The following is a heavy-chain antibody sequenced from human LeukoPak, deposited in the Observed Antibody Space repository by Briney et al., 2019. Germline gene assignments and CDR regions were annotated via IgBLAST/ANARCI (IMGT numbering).Heavy chain of an antibody. CDR3: ARVSGYCSGGSCYVIDAFDI. Sequence: GGSLRLSCAASGFTFSSYGMHWVRQAPGKGLEWVAVIWYDGSNKYYADSVKGRFTISRDNSKNTLYLQMNSLRAEDTAVYYCARVSGYCSGGSCYVIDAFDIWGQGTMVTVSS. J-gene: IGHJ3*02. V-gene: IGHV3-33*01. D-gene: IGHD2-15*01. CDR2: IWYDGSNK. CDR1: GFTFSSYG.